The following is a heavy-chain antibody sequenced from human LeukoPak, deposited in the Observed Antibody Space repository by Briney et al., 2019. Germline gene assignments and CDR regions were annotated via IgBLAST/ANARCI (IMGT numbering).Heavy chain of an antibody. D-gene: IGHD4-11*01. CDR3: AREQYYFDY. V-gene: IGHV4-61*02. J-gene: IGHJ4*02. CDR2: IYTSGST. CDR1: GGSISSGSYD. Sequence: SSETLSLTCTVSGGSISSGSYDWSWIRQPAGKGLEWIGRIYTSGSTNYNPSLKSRVTISVDTSKNQFSLKLSSVTAADTAVYYCAREQYYFDYWGQGTLVTVSS.